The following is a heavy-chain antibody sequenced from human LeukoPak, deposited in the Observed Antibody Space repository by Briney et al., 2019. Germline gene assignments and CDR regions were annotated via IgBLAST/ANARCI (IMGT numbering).Heavy chain of an antibody. V-gene: IGHV3-23*01. CDR3: ARDLYVRDDNWFDP. Sequence: GGSLRLSCTASGFTFSSYGMNWVRQAPGKGLEWVSGITGRGEHIFYAGSVKGRFTISRDNAKNTLYLQMNSLRAEDTAVYYCARDLYVRDDNWFDPWGQGTLVTVSS. CDR2: ITGRGEHI. J-gene: IGHJ5*02. D-gene: IGHD2-8*01. CDR1: GFTFSSYG.